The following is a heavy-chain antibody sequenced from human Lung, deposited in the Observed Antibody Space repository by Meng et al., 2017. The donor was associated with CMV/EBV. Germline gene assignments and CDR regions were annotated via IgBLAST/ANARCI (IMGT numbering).Heavy chain of an antibody. J-gene: IGHJ4*02. CDR2: IYPGDSDI. Sequence: GESLKISCEGFGYRFTSYWIGWVRQMPERGLEWMGIIYPGDSDIRYSPSFDGQVIISADKTVSTAYLQWSSLKASDSATYYCARVEMSTSWAFDYWGQGTLVTVSS. CDR3: ARVEMSTSWAFDY. D-gene: IGHD5-24*01. CDR1: GYRFTSYW. V-gene: IGHV5-51*01.